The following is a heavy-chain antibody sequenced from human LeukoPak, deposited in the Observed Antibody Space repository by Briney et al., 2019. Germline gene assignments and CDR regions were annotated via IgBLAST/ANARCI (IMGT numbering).Heavy chain of an antibody. CDR2: MNPNSGNT. CDR3: ARVTMRRRYYFDY. Sequence: GASVKVSCKASGYTFTSYDINWVRQATGQGLEWMGWMNPNSGNTGYAQKFQGRVTITRNTSISTAYMELSSLRSEDTAVYYCARVTMRRRYYFDYWGQGTLVTVSS. J-gene: IGHJ4*02. D-gene: IGHD3-22*01. V-gene: IGHV1-8*03. CDR1: GYTFTSYD.